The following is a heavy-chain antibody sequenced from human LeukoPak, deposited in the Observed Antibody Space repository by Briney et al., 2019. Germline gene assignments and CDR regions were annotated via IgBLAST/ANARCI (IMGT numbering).Heavy chain of an antibody. CDR1: GGSFSGYY. CDR2: INHSGST. D-gene: IGHD2-2*03. Sequence: SETLSLTCAAYGGSFSGYYWSWIRQPPGKGLEWIGEINHSGSTNYNPSLKSRVTISVDTSKNQFSLKLSSVTAADTAVYYCARVRVGYCSSTSCYGRRSVGQREVSWFDPWGQGTLVTVSS. J-gene: IGHJ5*02. CDR3: ARVRVGYCSSTSCYGRRSVGQREVSWFDP. V-gene: IGHV4-34*01.